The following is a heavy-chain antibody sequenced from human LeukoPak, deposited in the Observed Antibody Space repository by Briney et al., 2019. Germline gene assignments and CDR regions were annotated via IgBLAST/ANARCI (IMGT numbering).Heavy chain of an antibody. D-gene: IGHD5-18*01. CDR1: GGTFSSYA. Sequence: SVKASCKASGGTFSSYAISWVRQAPGQGLEWMGGIIPIFGTANYAQKFQGRVTITADKSTSTAYMEPSSLRSEDTAVYYCVVGYSYGPWYYGMDVWGKGTTVTVSS. J-gene: IGHJ6*04. V-gene: IGHV1-69*06. CDR3: VVGYSYGPWYYGMDV. CDR2: IIPIFGTA.